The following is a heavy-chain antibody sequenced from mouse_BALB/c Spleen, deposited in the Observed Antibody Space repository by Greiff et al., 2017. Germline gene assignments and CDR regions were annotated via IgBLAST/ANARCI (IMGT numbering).Heavy chain of an antibody. J-gene: IGHJ2*01. D-gene: IGHD2-3*01. V-gene: IGHV5-17*02. CDR1: GFTFSSFG. CDR3: ARGENGYYDY. Sequence: DVHLVESGGGLVQPGGSRKLSCAASGFTFSSFGMHWVRQAPEKGLEWVAYISSGSSTIYYADTVKGRFTISRDNPKNTLFLQMTSLRSEDTAMYYCARGENGYYDYWGQGTTLTVSS. CDR2: ISSGSSTI.